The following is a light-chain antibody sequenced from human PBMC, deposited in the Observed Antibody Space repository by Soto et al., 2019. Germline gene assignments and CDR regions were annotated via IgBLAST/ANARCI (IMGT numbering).Light chain of an antibody. J-gene: IGKJ1*01. CDR3: QQYGSSLTWT. Sequence: EILLTQSPATLSLSPGERATLSWRASQSVSSYLAWNQQKPGQAPRLLIYDASNRATGIPARFSGSGSGTDFTLTISSLETEDFAVYYCQQYGSSLTWTFGQGTKVDIK. V-gene: IGKV3-11*01. CDR1: QSVSSY. CDR2: DAS.